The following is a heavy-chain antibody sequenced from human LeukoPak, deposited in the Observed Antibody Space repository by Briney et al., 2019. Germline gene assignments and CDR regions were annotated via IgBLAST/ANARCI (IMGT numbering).Heavy chain of an antibody. V-gene: IGHV3-23*01. CDR2: ISGSGSST. D-gene: IGHD3-22*01. J-gene: IGHJ6*02. CDR1: EFTFSSFA. CDR3: AKDTKLTSGFIYYYYNSMDV. Sequence: QSGGSLRLSCAASEFTFSSFAMNWVRQAPGKGLDWVSGISGSGSSTYYADSVKGRFTTSRDNAKNRLYLQINSLRAEDTAVYYCAKDTKLTSGFIYYYYNSMDVWGQGTTVTVSS.